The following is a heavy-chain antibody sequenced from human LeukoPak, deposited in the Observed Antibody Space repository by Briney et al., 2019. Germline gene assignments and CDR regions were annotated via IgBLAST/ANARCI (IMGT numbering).Heavy chain of an antibody. Sequence: GGSLRLSCAASGFTFSSYEMNWVRQTPGKGLEWVSFISSSSSYIYYADSVRGRFTISRDNAKNSLYLQMNSLRAEDTAVYYCARGTMFPYYFDYWGQGTLVTVSS. CDR2: ISSSSSYI. V-gene: IGHV3-21*01. CDR1: GFTFSSYE. D-gene: IGHD3-10*02. J-gene: IGHJ4*02. CDR3: ARGTMFPYYFDY.